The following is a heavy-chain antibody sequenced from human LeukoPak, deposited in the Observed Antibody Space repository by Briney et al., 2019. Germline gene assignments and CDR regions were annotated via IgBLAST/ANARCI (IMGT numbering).Heavy chain of an antibody. CDR3: ARDPGHSGGQN. J-gene: IGHJ4*02. CDR2: IVPIFGTT. CDR1: GGTFSSYA. Sequence: SVKVSCKASGGTFSSYAVSWVRQAPGQGLEWMGGIVPIFGTTKYAQKFQGRVTLTADESTSTAYMELSSLRSEDTAFYYCARDPGHSGGQNWGQGTLVTVSS. D-gene: IGHD5-12*01. V-gene: IGHV1-69*13.